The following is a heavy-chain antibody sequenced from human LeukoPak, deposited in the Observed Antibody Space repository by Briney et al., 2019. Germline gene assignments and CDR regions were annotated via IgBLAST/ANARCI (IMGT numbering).Heavy chain of an antibody. CDR3: TGNYYGSGSYADFDY. Sequence: GGSLRLSCAASGFTFSGSALRWVRQAAGDGLEWVGRFRSTANGYATAYAASVKGRLTISRDDSKNTAYLQMDRLKIEDTAVYSCTGNYYGSGSYADFDYWGQGPLVTVSS. J-gene: IGHJ4*02. D-gene: IGHD3-10*01. CDR1: GFTFSGSA. V-gene: IGHV3-73*01. CDR2: FRSTANGYAT.